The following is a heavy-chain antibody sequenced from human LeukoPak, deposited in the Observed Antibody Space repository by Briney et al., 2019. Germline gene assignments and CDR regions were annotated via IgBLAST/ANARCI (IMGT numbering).Heavy chain of an antibody. Sequence: PSETLSLTCAVYGGSFSGYYWSWIRQPPGKGLEWIGEINHSGSTNYNPSLKSRVTISVDTSKKQFSLKLSSVTAADTAMYYCASPWGYGSGNWGQGTLVTVSS. D-gene: IGHD3-10*01. V-gene: IGHV4-34*01. CDR1: GGSFSGYY. CDR2: INHSGST. J-gene: IGHJ4*02. CDR3: ASPWGYGSGN.